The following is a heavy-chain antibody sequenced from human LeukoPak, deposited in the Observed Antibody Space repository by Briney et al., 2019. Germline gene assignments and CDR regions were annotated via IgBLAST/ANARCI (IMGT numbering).Heavy chain of an antibody. Sequence: MPSETLSLTCNVSGAYISSSYWSWIRQPPGKGLEWIGYIYYTGRTSYSPSLRRRVSMSADTSKNQISLKLGSVTAADTAVYYCARECGGRTVGECFTYWGQGTQVTVSS. D-gene: IGHD3-16*01. CDR1: GAYISSSY. CDR3: ARECGGRTVGECFTY. CDR2: IYYTGRT. J-gene: IGHJ4*02. V-gene: IGHV4-59*01.